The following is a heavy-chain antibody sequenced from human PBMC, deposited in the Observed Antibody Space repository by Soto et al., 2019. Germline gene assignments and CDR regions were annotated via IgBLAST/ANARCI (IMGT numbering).Heavy chain of an antibody. CDR1: GFNFSSYA. Sequence: EVQLLESGGGLVQPGGSLRLSCAASGFNFSSYAMSWVRQAPGKGLEWVSGLTGSGSATYYAASVEGRFTISRDNSKKTLYLQMTSLRAEDTAVYYCAKGYRWNPGGPDYWGQGTPVTVSS. J-gene: IGHJ4*02. CDR3: AKGYRWNPGGPDY. V-gene: IGHV3-23*01. D-gene: IGHD1-1*01. CDR2: LTGSGSAT.